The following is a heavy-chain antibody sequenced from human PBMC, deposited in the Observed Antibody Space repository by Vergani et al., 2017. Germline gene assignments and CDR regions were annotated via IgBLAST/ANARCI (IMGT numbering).Heavy chain of an antibody. CDR1: GGTFSSYA. V-gene: IGHV1-69*01. CDR2: IIPIFGTA. CDR3: ARDRGDYYYDISGITDAFDI. D-gene: IGHD3-22*01. Sequence: QVQLVQSGAEVKKPGSSVKVSCKASGGTFSSYAISWVRQAPGQGLEWMGGIIPIFGTANYAQKFQGRVTITADESTSTAYMELSSLRSEDTAVYYCARDRGDYYYDISGITDAFDIWGQGTMVTVSS. J-gene: IGHJ3*02.